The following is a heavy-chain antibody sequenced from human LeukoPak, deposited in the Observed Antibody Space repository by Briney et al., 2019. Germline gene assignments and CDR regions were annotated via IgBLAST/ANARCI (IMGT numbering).Heavy chain of an antibody. D-gene: IGHD6-19*01. Sequence: PGGSLRLSCAASGFNVSSNYMSWVRQAPGKGLEWVSVIYSGGSTYYVDSVKGRFTISRDNSENTLYLQMNSLRAEDTAVYYCAKSGGGYSSGWFYWGQGTLVTVSS. CDR1: GFNVSSNY. CDR2: IYSGGST. CDR3: AKSGGGYSSGWFY. J-gene: IGHJ4*02. V-gene: IGHV3-66*01.